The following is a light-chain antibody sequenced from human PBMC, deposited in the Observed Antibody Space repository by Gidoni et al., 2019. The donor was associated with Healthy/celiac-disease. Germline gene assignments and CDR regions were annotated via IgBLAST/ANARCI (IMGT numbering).Light chain of an antibody. V-gene: IGKV3-20*01. Sequence: IVSTQAPGTLSLSPGERAILSCRASQSVSSSYLAWYQQKPGQAPRLLIYGASSRANGIPDRFSGSGSGIDFTLTISRLETEDLEVYYCQQYGRSPPLTFGQGTKVEIK. CDR2: GAS. CDR1: QSVSSSY. J-gene: IGKJ1*01. CDR3: QQYGRSPPLT.